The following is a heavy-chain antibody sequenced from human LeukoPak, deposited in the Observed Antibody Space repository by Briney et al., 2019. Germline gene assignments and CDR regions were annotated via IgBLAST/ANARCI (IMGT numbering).Heavy chain of an antibody. CDR3: ARADYPTHDFDY. CDR1: GGSINNYY. J-gene: IGHJ4*02. Sequence: SETLSLTCSVSGGSINNYYWSWIRQPPGKGLEWIAYIYYSGTTNYNPSLKSRVTISVDTSKNQFSLMLSSVTAADTAVYYCARADYPTHDFDYWGQGTLVTVSS. CDR2: IYYSGTT. D-gene: IGHD4-11*01. V-gene: IGHV4-59*01.